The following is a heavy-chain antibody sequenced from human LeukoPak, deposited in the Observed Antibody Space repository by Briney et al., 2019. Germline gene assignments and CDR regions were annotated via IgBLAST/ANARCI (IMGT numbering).Heavy chain of an antibody. J-gene: IGHJ3*02. Sequence: ASVKVSCKVSGYTLIELSMHWVRQAPGKGLEWMGGFDPEDGETIYAQKFQGGVTMTEDTSTDTAYMELSSLRSEDTAVYYCATYLHLTDAFDIWGQGTMVTVSS. CDR2: FDPEDGET. CDR1: GYTLIELS. CDR3: ATYLHLTDAFDI. V-gene: IGHV1-24*01.